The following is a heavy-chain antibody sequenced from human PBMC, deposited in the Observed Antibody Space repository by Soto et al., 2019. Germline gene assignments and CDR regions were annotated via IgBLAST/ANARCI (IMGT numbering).Heavy chain of an antibody. D-gene: IGHD3-10*01. Sequence: GASVKVSCKASGYTFTSYGLSWVRQAPGQGLEWMGWISAYNGNTNYAQKLQGRVTMTTDTSTSTAYMELRSLRSDDTAVYYCSILWFGENWFDPWGQGTLVTVSS. V-gene: IGHV1-18*01. CDR3: SILWFGENWFDP. J-gene: IGHJ5*02. CDR1: GYTFTSYG. CDR2: ISAYNGNT.